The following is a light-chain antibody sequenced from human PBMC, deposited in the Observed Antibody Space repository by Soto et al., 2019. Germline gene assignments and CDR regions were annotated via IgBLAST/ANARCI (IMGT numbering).Light chain of an antibody. V-gene: IGLV2-14*01. CDR1: SSDVGGYNY. Sequence: QSALTQPASVSGSPGQSITISCTGTSSDVGGYNYVSWHQQHPGKAPKLMIFEVSYRPSGVSDRFSGSKSGNTAYLTISGLQADDEADYYCSSNTRIRLYVFGTGTKVTVL. CDR2: EVS. J-gene: IGLJ1*01. CDR3: SSNTRIRLYV.